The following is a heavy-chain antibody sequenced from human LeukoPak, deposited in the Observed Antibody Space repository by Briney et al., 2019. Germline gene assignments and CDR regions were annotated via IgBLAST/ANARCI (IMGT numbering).Heavy chain of an antibody. CDR2: ISGSGYPT. D-gene: IGHD6-19*01. CDR3: AKGLHPSGWLPFDY. V-gene: IGHV3-23*01. CDR1: GFTFSNYA. Sequence: GGSLRLSCAASGFTFSNYAMTWVRQAPGKGLERVSGISGSGYPTYYADSVKGRFTISRDNSRNMVDLEMSSLRAEDTAVYYCAKGLHPSGWLPFDYWGQGILVTVSS. J-gene: IGHJ4*02.